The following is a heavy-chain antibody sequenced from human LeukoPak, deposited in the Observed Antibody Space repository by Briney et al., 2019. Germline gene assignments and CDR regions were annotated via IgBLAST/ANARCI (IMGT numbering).Heavy chain of an antibody. CDR3: ARSRHYYDSSGYSY. CDR2: INPNSGGT. V-gene: IGHV1-2*02. Sequence: ASVKVSCKASGYTFTGYYMHWVRQAPGQGLEWMGWINPNSGGTNYAQKFQGRVTMTRDTSISTAYMELSSLRSEDTAVYYCARSRHYYDSSGYSYWGQGTLVTVSS. D-gene: IGHD3-22*01. CDR1: GYTFTGYY. J-gene: IGHJ4*02.